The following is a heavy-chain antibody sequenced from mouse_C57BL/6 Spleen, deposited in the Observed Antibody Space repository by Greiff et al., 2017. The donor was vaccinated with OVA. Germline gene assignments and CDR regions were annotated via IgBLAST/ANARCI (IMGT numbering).Heavy chain of an antibody. V-gene: IGHV1-50*01. CDR3: ALLRSDV. CDR1: GYTFTSYW. D-gene: IGHD1-1*01. CDR2: IDPSDSYT. J-gene: IGHJ1*03. Sequence: QVQLQQPGAELVKPGASVKLSCKASGYTFTSYWMQWVKQRPGQGLEWIGEIDPSDSYTNYNQKFKGKATLTVDTSSSPAYMQLSSLTSEDSAVYYCALLRSDVWGTGTTVTVSS.